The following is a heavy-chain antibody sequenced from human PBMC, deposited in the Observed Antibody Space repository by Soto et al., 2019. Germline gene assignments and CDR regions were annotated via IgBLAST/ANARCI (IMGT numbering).Heavy chain of an antibody. Sequence: QVQLVQSGAEVKKPGASVKVSCKASGYTFTSYYMHWVRQAPGQGLEWMGIINPSGGSTSIAQKFQGRVTMTRDTSTSTVYMEPSSLRSDDTAVYYCARGVGAATYFFDYWGQGTLVTVSS. J-gene: IGHJ4*02. CDR3: ARGVGAATYFFDY. CDR1: GYTFTSYY. V-gene: IGHV1-46*01. D-gene: IGHD2-15*01. CDR2: INPSGGST.